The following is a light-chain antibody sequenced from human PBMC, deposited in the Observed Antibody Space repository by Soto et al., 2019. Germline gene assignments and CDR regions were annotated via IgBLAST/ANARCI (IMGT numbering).Light chain of an antibody. CDR1: QSISSY. V-gene: IGKV1-39*01. CDR3: QQYNNWPPMST. CDR2: AAS. J-gene: IGKJ2*01. Sequence: DIQMTQSPSSLSASVGDRVTITCRASQSISSYLNWYQQNPGRPPKLLIYAASTLQSGVPSRFSGSGSGTEFTLTINSLQPEDFVIYYCQQYNNWPPMSTFGQGTKLEMK.